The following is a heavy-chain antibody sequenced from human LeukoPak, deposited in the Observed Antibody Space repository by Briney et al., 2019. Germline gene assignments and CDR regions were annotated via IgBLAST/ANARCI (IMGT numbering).Heavy chain of an antibody. V-gene: IGHV1-69*13. Sequence: SVKVSCKASGGTFSSYAISWVRQAPGQGLEWMGGIIPILGTANYAQKFQGRVTITADESTSTAYMELSSLRSEDTAVYYCATKRGYSYGSPHWGQGTLDTVSS. D-gene: IGHD5-18*01. J-gene: IGHJ4*02. CDR3: ATKRGYSYGSPH. CDR1: GGTFSSYA. CDR2: IIPILGTA.